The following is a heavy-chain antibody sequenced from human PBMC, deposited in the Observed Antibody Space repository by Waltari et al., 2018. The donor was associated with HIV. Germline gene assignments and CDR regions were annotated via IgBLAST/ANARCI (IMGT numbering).Heavy chain of an antibody. CDR3: VLGGYGSGSYFDY. V-gene: IGHV1-69*01. CDR1: GGTFSSYA. Sequence: QVQLVQSGAEVKKPGSSVKVSCKASGGTFSSYAISWVRQAPGQGLEWMGGIIPVFGTANYAQKVQGRGTITADEATSTAYMELSSLRSEDTAVYYCVLGGYGSGSYFDYWGQGTLVTVSS. CDR2: IIPVFGTA. D-gene: IGHD3-10*01. J-gene: IGHJ4*02.